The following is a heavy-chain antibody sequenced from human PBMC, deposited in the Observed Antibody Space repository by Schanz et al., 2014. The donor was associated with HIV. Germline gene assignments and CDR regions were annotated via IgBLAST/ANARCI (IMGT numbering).Heavy chain of an antibody. D-gene: IGHD3-3*01. CDR2: ISASGSS. V-gene: IGHV4-4*07. J-gene: IGHJ6*02. CDR3: ASSITISGVVYAMDV. CDR1: GGSISGHY. Sequence: QMQLQESGPGLVKPSETLSLSCTVSGGSISGHYWSWIRQPAGKGLEWIGRISASGSSNYNPSLKSRLAMSIDTSKKKFSLTLSSVTAADTAVYYCASSITISGVVYAMDVWGQGTTVTVSS.